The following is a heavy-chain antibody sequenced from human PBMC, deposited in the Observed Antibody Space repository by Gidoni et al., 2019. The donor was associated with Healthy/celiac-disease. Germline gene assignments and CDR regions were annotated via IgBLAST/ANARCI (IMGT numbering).Heavy chain of an antibody. V-gene: IGHV3-30*18. D-gene: IGHD3-3*01. CDR2: ISYDGSNK. CDR3: AKGGPYDFWSGYYVSYYYGMDV. Sequence: QVQLVESGGGVVQPGRSLRLSCAASGFTFSSYGMHWVRQAPGKGLEWVAVISYDGSNKYYADSVKGRFTISRDNSKNTLYLQMNSLRAEDTAVYYCAKGGPYDFWSGYYVSYYYGMDVWGQGTTVTVSS. CDR1: GFTFSSYG. J-gene: IGHJ6*02.